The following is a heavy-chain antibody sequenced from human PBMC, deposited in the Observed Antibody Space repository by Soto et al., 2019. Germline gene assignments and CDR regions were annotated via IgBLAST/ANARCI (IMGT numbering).Heavy chain of an antibody. CDR2: IKSKTDGGTR. CDR1: GFTFNNAW. J-gene: IGHJ4*02. CDR3: TTIYDIRGNSVDY. V-gene: IGHV3-15*01. D-gene: IGHD3-9*01. Sequence: EVQLVESGGGLVKPGGSLRLSCVASGFTFNNAWMNWVRQAPGKGLEWVGRIKSKTDGGTRDYGAPVKGRFTISRDDSKNTLSLQMNSLKTEDTAVYFCTTIYDIRGNSVDYCGQGTLVTVSS.